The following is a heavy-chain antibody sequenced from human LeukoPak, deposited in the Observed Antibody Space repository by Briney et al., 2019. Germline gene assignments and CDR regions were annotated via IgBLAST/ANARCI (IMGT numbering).Heavy chain of an antibody. CDR2: ISGSGSST. CDR3: ANRGRFYFDY. J-gene: IGHJ4*02. D-gene: IGHD3-10*01. CDR1: GFTFSSYA. Sequence: PEGSLRLSCAAPGFTFSSYAMSWVRQAPGKGLEWVSAISGSGSSTYYADSVKGRFTISRDNSKNTLYLQMNSLRAEDTAVYYCANRGRFYFDYWGQGTLVTVSS. V-gene: IGHV3-23*01.